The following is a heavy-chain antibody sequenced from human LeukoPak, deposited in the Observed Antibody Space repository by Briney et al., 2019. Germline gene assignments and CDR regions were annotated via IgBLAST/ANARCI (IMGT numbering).Heavy chain of an antibody. D-gene: IGHD3-10*01. CDR2: ISWNSGSI. CDR1: GFTFDDYA. J-gene: IGHJ4*02. CDR3: AKGITMVRGATGTDY. V-gene: IGHV3-9*01. Sequence: TGGSLRLSCAASGFTFDDYAIHWVRQARGKALEWVSRISWNSGSIGYADSVKGRFTISRDNAKNSLYLQMNSLRAEDTALYYCAKGITMVRGATGTDYWGQGTLVTVSS.